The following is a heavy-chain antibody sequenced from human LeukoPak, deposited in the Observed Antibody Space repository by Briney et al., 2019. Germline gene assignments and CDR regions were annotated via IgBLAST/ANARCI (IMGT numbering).Heavy chain of an antibody. J-gene: IGHJ4*02. D-gene: IGHD3-10*01. CDR1: GYTFTGYY. V-gene: IGHV1-2*02. Sequence: ASVKVSCKASGYTFTGYYMHWVRQAHGQGLEWMGWINPNSGGTYYAQKFQGRVTMTRDTSISTAYMELSRLRSDDTAVYYCASEYGSGSYNYYWGQGTLVTISS. CDR3: ASEYGSGSYNYY. CDR2: INPNSGGT.